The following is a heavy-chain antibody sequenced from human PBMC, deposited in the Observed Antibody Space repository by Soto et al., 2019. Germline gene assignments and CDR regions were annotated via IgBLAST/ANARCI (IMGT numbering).Heavy chain of an antibody. CDR1: GGSISSSNW. CDR2: IYHSGST. CDR3: ARELVRDYYYYGMDV. D-gene: IGHD6-6*01. Sequence: SETLSLTCAVSGGSISSSNWWSWVRQPPGKGLEWIGEIYHSGSTNYNPSLKSRVTISVDKSKNQFSLKLSSVTAADTAVYYCARELVRDYYYYGMDVWGQGTTVTVSS. V-gene: IGHV4-4*02. J-gene: IGHJ6*02.